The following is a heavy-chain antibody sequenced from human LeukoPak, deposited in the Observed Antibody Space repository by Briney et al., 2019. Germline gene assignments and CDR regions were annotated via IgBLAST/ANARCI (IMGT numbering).Heavy chain of an antibody. CDR3: ARRGEDWFDP. Sequence: PGGSLRLSCAASGFTVNTNYMSWVRQAPGKGLEWIGSIYYSGSTYYNPSLKSRVTISVDTSKNQFSLKLSSVTAADTAVYYCARRGEDWFDPWGQGTLVTISS. V-gene: IGHV4-39*01. CDR1: GFTVNTNY. D-gene: IGHD5-12*01. J-gene: IGHJ5*02. CDR2: IYYSGST.